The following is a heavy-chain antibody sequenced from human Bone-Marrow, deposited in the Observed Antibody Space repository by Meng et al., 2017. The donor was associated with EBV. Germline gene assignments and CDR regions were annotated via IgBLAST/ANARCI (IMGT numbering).Heavy chain of an antibody. CDR1: CVSISSSNW. Sequence: QVQVQDAGPGLVQPSGTLSLTCAVSCVSISSSNWWSWVRQPPGKGLEWIGEIYHSGSTNYNPSLKSRVTISVDKSKNQFSLKLSSVTAADTAAYYCARDQGYYDSRGFDYWGQGTLVTVSS. CDR2: IYHSGST. J-gene: IGHJ4*02. D-gene: IGHD3-22*01. V-gene: IGHV4-4*02. CDR3: ARDQGYYDSRGFDY.